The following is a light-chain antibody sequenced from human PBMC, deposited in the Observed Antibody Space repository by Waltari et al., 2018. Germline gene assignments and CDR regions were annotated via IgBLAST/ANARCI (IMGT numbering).Light chain of an antibody. CDR2: EVS. CDR3: MQALEFPWT. V-gene: IGKV2-40*01. CDR1: QSLLDSEDGNTY. Sequence: DIVMTQTPLSLPVTLGEPASISCRSSQSLLDSEDGNTYLEWYLQKPGKSPQLLIYEVSNRASGVPDRFSGSGSDTDFTLKISRVEAEDVGVYYCMQALEFPWTFGQGTKVEIK. J-gene: IGKJ1*01.